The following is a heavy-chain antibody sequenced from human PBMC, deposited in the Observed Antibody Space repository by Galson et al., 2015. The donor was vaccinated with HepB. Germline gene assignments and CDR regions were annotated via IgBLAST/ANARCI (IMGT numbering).Heavy chain of an antibody. CDR1: GFNFGDHA. J-gene: IGHJ1*01. V-gene: IGHV3-9*01. CDR2: ISWNSGGV. CDR3: ARDIGPLTMTRGYLAS. Sequence: SLRLSCAGSGFNFGDHAMHWVRQVPGKSLEWVSAISWNSGGVGYADSVRGRFTISRDNARNSVSLQMNSLRVEDTALYYCARDIGPLTMTRGYLASWGQGTLVTITS. D-gene: IGHD3-10*01.